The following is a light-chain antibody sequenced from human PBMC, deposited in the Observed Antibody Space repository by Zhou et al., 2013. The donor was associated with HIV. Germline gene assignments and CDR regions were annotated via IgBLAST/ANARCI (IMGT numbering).Light chain of an antibody. Sequence: DIQMTQSPSAVSASVGDRVTITCRASQGIWNFLAWFQQKPGKVPKRLIYGASTLQPGVPSRFSGSGSGTEFTLTISNLQPEDSATYYCLQQNFYPNTFGGGPRWRSN. V-gene: IGKV1-17*03. CDR1: QGIWNF. CDR2: GAS. CDR3: LQQNFYPNT. J-gene: IGKJ4*01.